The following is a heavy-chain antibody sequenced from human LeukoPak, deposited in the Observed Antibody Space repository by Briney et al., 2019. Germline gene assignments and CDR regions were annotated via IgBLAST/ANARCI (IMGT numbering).Heavy chain of an antibody. Sequence: SETLSLTCTVSGGSISSYYWSWIRQPPGKGLEWIGYIYYSGSTNYNPSLKSRVTISVATSKNQFSLKLSSVTAADTAVYYCARVEIFGVAIDYWGQGTLVTVSS. J-gene: IGHJ4*02. CDR3: ARVEIFGVAIDY. D-gene: IGHD3-3*01. V-gene: IGHV4-59*01. CDR2: IYYSGST. CDR1: GGSISSYY.